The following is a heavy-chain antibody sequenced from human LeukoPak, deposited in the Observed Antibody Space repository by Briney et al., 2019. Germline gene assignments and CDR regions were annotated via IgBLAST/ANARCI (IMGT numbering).Heavy chain of an antibody. D-gene: IGHD3-16*01. Sequence: GGSLRLSCAASGFTFSSYAMSWVRQAPGKGLEWVSGTRATGGSTYYADSVKGRFTISGDNSKNTLYLQMNSLRADDTAVYYCAKRGKDRYKEAFDIWGQGTMVTVSS. CDR3: AKRGKDRYKEAFDI. V-gene: IGHV3-23*01. J-gene: IGHJ3*02. CDR1: GFTFSSYA. CDR2: TRATGGST.